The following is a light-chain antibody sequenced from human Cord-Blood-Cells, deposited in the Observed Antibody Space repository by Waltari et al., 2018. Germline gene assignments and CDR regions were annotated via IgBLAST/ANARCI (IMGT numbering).Light chain of an antibody. V-gene: IGKV1-39*01. CDR1: QSISSY. CDR3: QQSYSTPPT. J-gene: IGKJ4*01. CDR2: AAS. Sequence: DIQMTQSPSSLSASVGDRVTITCRASQSISSYLNWYQQKTGKPPKLLIYAASSLQSGVPSRFSGSGSGTDFTLTISSLQPEDFATYYCQQSYSTPPTFGGGTKVEIK.